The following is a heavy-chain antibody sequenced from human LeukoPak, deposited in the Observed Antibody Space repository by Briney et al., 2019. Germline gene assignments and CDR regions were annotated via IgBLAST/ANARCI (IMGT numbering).Heavy chain of an antibody. CDR2: IWYDGSNK. J-gene: IGHJ4*02. D-gene: IGHD6-13*01. CDR1: GFIFSSYG. Sequence: GGSLILSCAASGFIFSSYGMHWVRQAPGKGLEWVAVIWYDGSNKYYADSVKGRFTISRDNSKNTLYLQMNSLRGEDTAVYYCARGSYTSSWYGVFDYWGQGTLVTVSS. CDR3: ARGSYTSSWYGVFDY. V-gene: IGHV3-33*01.